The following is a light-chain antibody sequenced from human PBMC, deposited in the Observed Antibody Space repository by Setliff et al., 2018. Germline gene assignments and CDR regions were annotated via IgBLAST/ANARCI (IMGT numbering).Light chain of an antibody. V-gene: IGLV1-44*01. CDR3: SVWDDNLNGPV. Sequence: QSVLTQPPSASGTPGQRVIISCSGTSSNIGSNAVNWYQQFPGTAPKLLIQTNYQLHFGVPDRFSGSKSGASASLAISGLRSGDEADYYCSVWDDNLNGPVFGGGTKVTVL. J-gene: IGLJ2*01. CDR2: TNY. CDR1: SSNIGSNA.